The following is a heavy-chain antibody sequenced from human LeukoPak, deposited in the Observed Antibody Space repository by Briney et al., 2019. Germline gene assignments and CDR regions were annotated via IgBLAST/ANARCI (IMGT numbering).Heavy chain of an antibody. Sequence: GGSLRLSCAASGFTFSSYGMHWVRQAPGKGLEWVAVISYDGSNKYYADSVKGRFTISRDNSKNTLYLQMNSLRDEDTAVYYCAKTGERDYWGRGTLVTVSS. CDR3: AKTGERDY. D-gene: IGHD7-27*01. V-gene: IGHV3-30*18. CDR2: ISYDGSNK. CDR1: GFTFSSYG. J-gene: IGHJ4*02.